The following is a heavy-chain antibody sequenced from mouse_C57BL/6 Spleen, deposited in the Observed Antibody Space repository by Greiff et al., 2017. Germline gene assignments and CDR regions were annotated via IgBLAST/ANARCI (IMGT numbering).Heavy chain of an antibody. Sequence: QVQLQQPGAELVRPGTSVKLSCKASGYTFTSYWMHWVKQRPGQGLEWIGVIDPSDSYTNYNQKFKGKATLSVDTSSSTAYMQLSSLTSEDSAVYYCAGVYGSPSDWYFDVWGTGTTVTVSS. V-gene: IGHV1-59*01. CDR1: GYTFTSYW. D-gene: IGHD1-1*01. CDR2: IDPSDSYT. J-gene: IGHJ1*03. CDR3: AGVYGSPSDWYFDV.